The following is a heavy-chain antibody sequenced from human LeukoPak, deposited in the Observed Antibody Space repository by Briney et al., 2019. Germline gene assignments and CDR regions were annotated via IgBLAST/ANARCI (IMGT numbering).Heavy chain of an antibody. CDR2: INHSGST. Sequence: SETLSLTCAVYGGSFSGYYWSWTRQPPGKGLEWIGEINHSGSTNYNPSLKSRVTISVDTSKNQFSLNLSSVTAADTAVYYCARRSYYGSGSYPYFDYWGQGTLVTVSS. D-gene: IGHD3-10*01. V-gene: IGHV4-34*01. CDR3: ARRSYYGSGSYPYFDY. CDR1: GGSFSGYY. J-gene: IGHJ4*02.